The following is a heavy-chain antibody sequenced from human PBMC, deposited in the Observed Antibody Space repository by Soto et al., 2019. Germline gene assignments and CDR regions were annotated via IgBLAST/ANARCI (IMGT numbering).Heavy chain of an antibody. CDR2: INPNSGGT. Sequence: GAXVKVSCKASGYTFTGYYMHWVRQAPGQGLEWMGWINPNSGGTNYAQKFQGWVTMTRDTSISTAYMELSRLRSDDTAVYYCARGEGNYDSSGYRYFDYWGQGTLVTVSS. V-gene: IGHV1-2*04. D-gene: IGHD3-22*01. CDR1: GYTFTGYY. J-gene: IGHJ4*02. CDR3: ARGEGNYDSSGYRYFDY.